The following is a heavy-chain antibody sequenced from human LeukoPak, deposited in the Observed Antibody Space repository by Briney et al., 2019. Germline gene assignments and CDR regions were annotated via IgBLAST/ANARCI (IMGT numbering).Heavy chain of an antibody. CDR3: ASPYSSRWYELCY. Sequence: GGSLRLSCAASGFTFSSYSMNWVRQASGKGLEWVSSISSSSSYIYYADSVKGRFTISRDNAKNSLYLQMNSLRAEDTAVYYCASPYSSRWYELCYWGQGTLVTVSS. CDR1: GFTFSSYS. V-gene: IGHV3-21*01. J-gene: IGHJ4*02. D-gene: IGHD6-13*01. CDR2: ISSSSSYI.